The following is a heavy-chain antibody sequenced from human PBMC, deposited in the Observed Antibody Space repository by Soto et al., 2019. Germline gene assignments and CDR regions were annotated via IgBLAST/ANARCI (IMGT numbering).Heavy chain of an antibody. CDR3: ARVRFGDALDY. CDR2: VNPDNHNT. Sequence: QVQLVQSGPEVKKPGASVKVSCEVSGYRFPSFGINWVRQAPGQGLEWVGWVNPDNHNTNYAQNLQHRVSLTTDTSTNTAFLELRDLTSDDTAVYYCARVRFGDALDYWGQGTLDTVSS. J-gene: IGHJ4*02. D-gene: IGHD4-17*01. CDR1: GYRFPSFG. V-gene: IGHV1-18*01.